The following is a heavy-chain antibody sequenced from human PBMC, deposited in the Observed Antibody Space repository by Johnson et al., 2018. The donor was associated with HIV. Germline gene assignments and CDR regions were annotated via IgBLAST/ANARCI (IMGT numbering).Heavy chain of an antibody. Sequence: QVQLVESGGGVVQPGRSLRLSCAASGFTFSSYVMHWVRQAPGKGLEWVAVISYDGSNKYYADSVKGRFTISRDNSKNTLYLQMNSLRAEDTAVYYCAKDRILSGYGPGAFDIWGQGTMVTVSS. CDR2: ISYDGSNK. CDR3: AKDRILSGYGPGAFDI. J-gene: IGHJ3*02. CDR1: GFTFSSYV. V-gene: IGHV3-30*04. D-gene: IGHD5-12*01.